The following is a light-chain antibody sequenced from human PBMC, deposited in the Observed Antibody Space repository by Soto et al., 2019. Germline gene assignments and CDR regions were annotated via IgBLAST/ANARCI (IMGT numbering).Light chain of an antibody. CDR1: SSDVGGYKY. V-gene: IGLV2-14*01. J-gene: IGLJ1*01. Sequence: QSVLTQPASVSESPLQSITISCTGSSSDVGGYKYVSWYQQHPGKAPKLLIYDVTNRPSGVSNRFSGSKSGYTASLTISGLQSEDEADYYCSSYTSFKTLVFGTGTKVTVL. CDR3: SSYTSFKTLV. CDR2: DVT.